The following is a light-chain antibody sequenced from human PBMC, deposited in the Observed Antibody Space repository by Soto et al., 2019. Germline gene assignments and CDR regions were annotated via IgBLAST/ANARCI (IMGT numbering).Light chain of an antibody. CDR3: QQRSNWSIT. CDR1: QSVSSN. J-gene: IGKJ5*01. Sequence: EIVMTQSASTLSGSTGERATLSCGASQSVSSNLAWYQQKPGQAPRLLIYGASNRATGIPARFSGSGYGTDFNLTISSLETEDFAVYYCQQRSNWSITFGQGTRLEIK. CDR2: GAS. V-gene: IGKV3-11*01.